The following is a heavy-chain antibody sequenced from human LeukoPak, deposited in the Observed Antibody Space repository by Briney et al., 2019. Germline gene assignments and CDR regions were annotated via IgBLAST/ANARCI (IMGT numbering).Heavy chain of an antibody. Sequence: GGSLRLSCAVSGFTFSSYAMTWVRQAPGKGLEWVSAVSGSDTGTYYADSVKGRFTISRDNSKNTLYLQMNSLRAEDTAIYYCAKERSFGTWLGDYWGQGTLVTVSS. CDR1: GFTFSSYA. D-gene: IGHD2/OR15-2a*01. V-gene: IGHV3-23*01. CDR2: VSGSDTGT. CDR3: AKERSFGTWLGDY. J-gene: IGHJ4*02.